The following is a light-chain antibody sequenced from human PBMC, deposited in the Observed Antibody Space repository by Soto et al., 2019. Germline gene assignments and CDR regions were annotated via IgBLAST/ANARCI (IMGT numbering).Light chain of an antibody. CDR1: ENVGTN. V-gene: IGKV3D-15*01. J-gene: IGKJ4*02. CDR3: QQYNNWGLS. Sequence: IAMTQSPATLSVSPGEGVTLSCRASENVGTNLAWYQQKPGQAPKLLLYGSSTMHTGVPAPFSGSGSGTEFTLTISSLQSEESAIYYCQQYNNWGLSFGEGTKVEIK. CDR2: GSS.